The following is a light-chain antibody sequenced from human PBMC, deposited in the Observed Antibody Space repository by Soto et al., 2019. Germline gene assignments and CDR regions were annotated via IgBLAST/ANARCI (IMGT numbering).Light chain of an antibody. CDR3: QQSYNFPRT. CDR1: QNIYTY. Sequence: DIQMTHSPSSLSASVGDRVTITCRASQNIYTYLNWYLQKPGQAPKLRIYSAYSLQSGVSPRFSGDGSGTDFTLTISSLQPEDFATYYCQQSYNFPRTFGQGTTV. V-gene: IGKV1-39*01. J-gene: IGKJ1*01. CDR2: SAY.